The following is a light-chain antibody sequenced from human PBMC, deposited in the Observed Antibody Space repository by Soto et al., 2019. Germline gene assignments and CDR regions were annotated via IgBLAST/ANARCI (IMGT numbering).Light chain of an antibody. J-gene: IGLJ2*01. CDR3: CSYAGRYTV. Sequence: QSALTQPRSVSGSPGQSVTISCTGTSSDVGFYNYVSWYQHHPGKAPKVMIYDVSKRPSGVPDRFSGSKSGNSASLTISGLQAEDEADYYCCSYAGRYTVFGGGTQLTVL. CDR2: DVS. V-gene: IGLV2-11*01. CDR1: SSDVGFYNY.